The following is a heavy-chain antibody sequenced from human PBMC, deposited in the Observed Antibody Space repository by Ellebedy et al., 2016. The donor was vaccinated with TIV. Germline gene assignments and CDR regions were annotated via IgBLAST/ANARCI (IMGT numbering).Heavy chain of an antibody. CDR3: ARSFEQDTRYCTNGVCYRGSHMDV. Sequence: GSLRLXXTVSGYSISSGYYWGWLRQPPGKGLEWIGSIYHSGSTYYNPSLKSRVTISVDTSKNQFSLKLSSVTAADTAVYYCARSFEQDTRYCTNGVCYRGSHMDVWGKGTTVTVSS. CDR2: IYHSGST. J-gene: IGHJ6*03. D-gene: IGHD2-8*01. V-gene: IGHV4-38-2*02. CDR1: GYSISSGYY.